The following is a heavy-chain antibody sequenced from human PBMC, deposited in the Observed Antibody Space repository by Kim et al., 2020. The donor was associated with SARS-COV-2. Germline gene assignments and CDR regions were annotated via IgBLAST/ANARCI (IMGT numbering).Heavy chain of an antibody. Sequence: SETLSLTCAVYGGSFSGYYWSWIRQPPGKGLEWIGEINHSGSTNYNPSLKSRVTISVDTSKNQFSLKLSSVTAADTAVYYCARGYSSGWYRPLDYWGQGTLVAVSS. CDR2: INHSGST. CDR3: ARGYSSGWYRPLDY. V-gene: IGHV4-34*01. D-gene: IGHD6-19*01. J-gene: IGHJ4*02. CDR1: GGSFSGYY.